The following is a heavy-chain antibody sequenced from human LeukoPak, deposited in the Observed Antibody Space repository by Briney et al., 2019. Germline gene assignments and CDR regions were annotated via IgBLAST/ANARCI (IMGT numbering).Heavy chain of an antibody. CDR1: GDSVSSNSAA. V-gene: IGHV6-1*01. CDR3: ARGGSGSYRYFDY. J-gene: IGHJ4*02. Sequence: SQTLSLTCAISGDSVSSNSAAWNWFRQSPSRGLEWLGRTYYRSNWYNDYAVSVKSRITINPDTSKNHFSLQLNSVPPEDTAVYYCARGGSGSYRYFDYWGQGTLVTVSS. CDR2: TYYRSNWYN. D-gene: IGHD1-26*01.